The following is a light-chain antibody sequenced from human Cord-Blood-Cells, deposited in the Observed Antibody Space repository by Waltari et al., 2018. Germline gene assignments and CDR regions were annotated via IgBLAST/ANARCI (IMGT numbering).Light chain of an antibody. CDR1: QSLLHSNGYND. CDR2: LGS. V-gene: IGKV2-28*01. J-gene: IGKJ2*01. CDR3: MQALQTPYT. Sequence: DIVMPQSPLSLPVTPGEPASISCRSSQSLLHSNGYNDLDWYLQKPGQSPQLLIYLGSNRAYGDPDRLSGSRSGTDFTLKIRIVEAEDVGVYYCMQALQTPYTLGQGTKLEIK.